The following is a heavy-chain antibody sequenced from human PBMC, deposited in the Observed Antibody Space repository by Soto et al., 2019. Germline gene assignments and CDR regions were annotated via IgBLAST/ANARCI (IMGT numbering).Heavy chain of an antibody. CDR1: GFTLSGRS. D-gene: IGHD3-10*01. CDR2: IDNTGTDS. CDR3: ARGWFGPDV. V-gene: IGHV3-74*01. Sequence: EVLLVESGGGLVQPGGSLRLSCAASGFTLSGRSMHWVRQAPGKGLVWVSGIDNTGTDSTYADSVKGRFTSSRDNAKNMLFLQMNSLRVEDTAVYYCARGWFGPDVWGKGTTVTVFS. J-gene: IGHJ6*04.